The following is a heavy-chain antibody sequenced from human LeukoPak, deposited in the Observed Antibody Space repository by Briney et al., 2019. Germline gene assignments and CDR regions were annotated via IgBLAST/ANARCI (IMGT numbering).Heavy chain of an antibody. V-gene: IGHV3-7*01. CDR2: IKQDGSEK. Sequence: GGSLRLSCAASGFTFSSYAMSWVRQAPGKGLEWVANIKQDGSEKYYVDSVKGRFTISRDNAKNSLYLQMNSLRAEDTALYYCARDHVVPTILFDYWGQGTLVTVSS. CDR1: GFTFSSYA. CDR3: ARDHVVPTILFDY. D-gene: IGHD5-12*01. J-gene: IGHJ4*02.